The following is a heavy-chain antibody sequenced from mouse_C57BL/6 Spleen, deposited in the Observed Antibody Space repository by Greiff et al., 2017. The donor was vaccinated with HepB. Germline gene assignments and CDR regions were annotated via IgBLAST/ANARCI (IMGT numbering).Heavy chain of an antibody. D-gene: IGHD2-5*01. CDR2: IYPGDGDT. CDR3: ARGNSNYFYYAMDY. V-gene: IGHV1-82*01. CDR1: GYAFSSSW. J-gene: IGHJ4*01. Sequence: QVQLQQSGPELVKPGASVKISCKASGYAFSSSWMNWVKQRPGKGLEWIGRIYPGDGDTNYNGKFKGQATLTAVKSSSTAYMQLSSLTSEDSAVYFCARGNSNYFYYAMDYWGQGTSVTVSS.